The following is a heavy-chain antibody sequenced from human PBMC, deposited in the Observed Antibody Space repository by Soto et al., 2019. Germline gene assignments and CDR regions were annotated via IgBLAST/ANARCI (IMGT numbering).Heavy chain of an antibody. Sequence: SETLSLTCTVSGGSISSSTYYWGWLRQPPGKGLEWIGSIYYGGSAYYNPSLKSRVTISVDTSKNQFSLKLSSVTAPDTAVYYCARHIRALFDYWGQGTLVTVSS. J-gene: IGHJ4*02. V-gene: IGHV4-39*01. CDR3: ARHIRALFDY. D-gene: IGHD1-20*01. CDR1: GGSISSSTYY. CDR2: IYYGGSA.